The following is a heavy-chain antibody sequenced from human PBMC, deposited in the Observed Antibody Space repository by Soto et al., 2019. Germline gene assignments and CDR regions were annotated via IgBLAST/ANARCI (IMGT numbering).Heavy chain of an antibody. J-gene: IGHJ4*02. V-gene: IGHV1-3*05. Sequence: QVQLVQSGAEEKKPGASVKVSCKASGYTFTSYAMHWVRQAPGQRLEWMGWINAGNGNTKYSQKFQGRVTITRDTYASTAYMELSSLRSEDTAVYYCARDYDSSGYPRYYFDYWGQGTLVTVSS. CDR3: ARDYDSSGYPRYYFDY. CDR1: GYTFTSYA. D-gene: IGHD3-22*01. CDR2: INAGNGNT.